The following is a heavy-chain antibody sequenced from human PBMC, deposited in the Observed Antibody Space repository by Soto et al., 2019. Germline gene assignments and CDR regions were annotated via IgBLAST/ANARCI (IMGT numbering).Heavy chain of an antibody. V-gene: IGHV4-30-4*01. CDR2: IYYSGST. J-gene: IGHJ6*02. Sequence: SETLSLTCTVSGGSISSGDYYWSWIRQPPGKGLEWIGYIYYSGSTYYNPSLKSRVTISVDTSKNQFSLKLSSVTAADTAVYYCARSLGYCSSTSCHHTYYYYYYGMDVWGQGTTVTVSS. CDR3: ARSLGYCSSTSCHHTYYYYYYGMDV. D-gene: IGHD2-2*01. CDR1: GGSISSGDYY.